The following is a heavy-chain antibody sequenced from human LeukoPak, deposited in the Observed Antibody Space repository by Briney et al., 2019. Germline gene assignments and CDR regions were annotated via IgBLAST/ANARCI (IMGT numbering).Heavy chain of an antibody. CDR3: ARSRGTALVTRFDY. CDR1: GGSISNYY. D-gene: IGHD5-18*01. Sequence: SETLSLTCTVSGGSISNYYWSRIRQPAGKGLEWIGRINTSGSTNYNPSLESRVTMSVDTSKNQFSLKLNSVTAADTAVYFCARSRGTALVTRFDYWGQGTLVTVSS. J-gene: IGHJ4*02. V-gene: IGHV4-4*07. CDR2: INTSGST.